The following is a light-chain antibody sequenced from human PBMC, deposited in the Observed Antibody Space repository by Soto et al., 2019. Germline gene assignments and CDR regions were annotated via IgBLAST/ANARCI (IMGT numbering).Light chain of an antibody. CDR2: DAS. CDR1: QSVSIY. Sequence: EIVLTQSPATLSLSPGERATLSCRASQSVSIYLAWYQQKPGQAPRLLIYDASNRATGIPARFSGSGSGTDFTLTISSLEPEDFAVSCCQQRSNWPTFGQGTKVEI. J-gene: IGKJ1*01. CDR3: QQRSNWPT. V-gene: IGKV3-11*01.